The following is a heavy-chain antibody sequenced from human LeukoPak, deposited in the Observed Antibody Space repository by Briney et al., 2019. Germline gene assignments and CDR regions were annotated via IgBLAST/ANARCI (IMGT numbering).Heavy chain of an antibody. CDR2: ISYTGST. D-gene: IGHD1-7*01. J-gene: IGHJ4*02. CDR3: VRHFRAGGNYYFGD. CDR1: GDSISYSY. Sequence: PPETLSLTCTVSGDSISYSYWSWIRQSPGKRLEWIAYISYTGSTRYNPSLQSRVTVSIDTSENHFSLKLTSVTAADTAVYYCVRHFRAGGNYYFGDWDQGTPVTVSS. V-gene: IGHV4-59*08.